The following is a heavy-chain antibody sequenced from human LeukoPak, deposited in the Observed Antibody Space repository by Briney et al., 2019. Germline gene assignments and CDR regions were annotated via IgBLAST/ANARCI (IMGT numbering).Heavy chain of an antibody. CDR3: ARDFSSLGFDF. V-gene: IGHV1-3*01. D-gene: IGHD6-13*01. J-gene: IGHJ4*02. Sequence: KYSQKFQGRVGISADTSANIAYLELSSLRSEDTAIYYCARDFSSLGFDFWGQGTLVTVTA.